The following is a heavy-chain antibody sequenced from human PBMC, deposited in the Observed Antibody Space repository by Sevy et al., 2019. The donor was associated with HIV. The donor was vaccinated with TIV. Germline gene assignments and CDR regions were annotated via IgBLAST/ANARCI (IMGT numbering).Heavy chain of an antibody. D-gene: IGHD3-16*02. V-gene: IGHV3-11*01. CDR1: GFTFSDYY. CDR2: ISSSGSTI. CDR3: ARDNYVWGSYRKYYYYYGMDV. J-gene: IGHJ6*02. Sequence: GGSLRLSCAASGFTFSDYYMSWIRQAPGKGLEWVSYISSSGSTIYYADSVKGRFTISRDNAKNSLYLQMNSLRAEDTAVYYCARDNYVWGSYRKYYYYYGMDVWGQGTTVTVSS.